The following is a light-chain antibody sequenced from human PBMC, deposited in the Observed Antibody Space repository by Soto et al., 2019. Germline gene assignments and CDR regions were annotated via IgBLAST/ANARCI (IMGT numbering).Light chain of an antibody. CDR2: GAS. V-gene: IGKV3-15*01. J-gene: IGKJ1*01. CDR1: QSVSTN. CDR3: QQSHSIPLT. Sequence: EIVMTQSPATLSVSPGERATLSCRASQSVSTNLAWYQQKPGQAPRLLIYGASTRATGIPARFSGSGSGTEFTLTISSLQSEDFATYYCQQSHSIPLTFGQGTKVEIK.